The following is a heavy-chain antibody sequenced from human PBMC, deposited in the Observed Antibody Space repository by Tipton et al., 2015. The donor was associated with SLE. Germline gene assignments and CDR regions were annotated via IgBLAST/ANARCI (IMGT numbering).Heavy chain of an antibody. CDR2: INHTGST. J-gene: IGHJ3*02. D-gene: IGHD6-13*01. CDR1: DGSLSDYY. Sequence: TLSLTCAVYDGSLSDYYWSWIRQPPGKGLEWIGEINHTGSTNYNPSLKSRVTISVDTSKNQFSLKLSSVTAADTAVYYCARDSSWCAFDIWGQGTMVTVSS. CDR3: ARDSSWCAFDI. V-gene: IGHV4-34*01.